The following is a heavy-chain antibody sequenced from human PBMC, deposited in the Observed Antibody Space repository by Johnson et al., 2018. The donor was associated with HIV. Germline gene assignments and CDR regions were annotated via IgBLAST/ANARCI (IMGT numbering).Heavy chain of an antibody. CDR2: ISGGRT. V-gene: IGHV3-38*03. Sequence: VQLVESGGGLVQPRGSLRLSCAASGFTVSSNEMSWIRQAPGKGLEWVSSISGGRTYYADSRTGSFTISRDNSKNTLYLQMNSLRREDTAVYYCARGVRNSYGYLLGTFDIWGQGTMVTVSS. CDR3: ARGVRNSYGYLLGTFDI. D-gene: IGHD5-18*01. CDR1: GFTVSSNE. J-gene: IGHJ3*02.